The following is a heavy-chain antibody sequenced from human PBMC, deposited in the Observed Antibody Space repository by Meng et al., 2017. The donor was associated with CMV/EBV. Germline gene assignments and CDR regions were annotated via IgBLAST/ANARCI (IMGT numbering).Heavy chain of an antibody. D-gene: IGHD6-6*01. CDR2: ISGSGGST. CDR1: GFTFSSYA. Sequence: GESLKISCAASGFTFSSYAVSWVRQAPGKGLEWVSAISGSGGSTYYADSVKGRFTISRDNSKNTLYLQMNSLRAEDTAVYYCAKKSSSSSPRQYYFDYWGQGTLVTVSS. CDR3: AKKSSSSSPRQYYFDY. V-gene: IGHV3-23*01. J-gene: IGHJ4*02.